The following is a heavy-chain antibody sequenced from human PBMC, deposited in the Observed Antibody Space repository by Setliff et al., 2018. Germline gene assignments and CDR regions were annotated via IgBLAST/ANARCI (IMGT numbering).Heavy chain of an antibody. D-gene: IGHD6-19*01. J-gene: IGHJ4*02. Sequence: GGSLRLSCVASGFTLSSFTITWFRQAPGKGLQWVSDLYSRSGGTAYDDSVRGRFTISRDESKSTVFLQMDSLRVEDTAIYYCARAPFSSGWYGGWEYYFDYWGQGTQVTVSS. CDR2: LYSRSGGT. CDR3: ARAPFSSGWYGGWEYYFDY. CDR1: GFTLSSFT. V-gene: IGHV3-23*01.